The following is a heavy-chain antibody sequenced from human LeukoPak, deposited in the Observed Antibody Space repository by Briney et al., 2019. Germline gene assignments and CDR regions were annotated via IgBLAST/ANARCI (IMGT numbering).Heavy chain of an antibody. CDR1: GFTFSKAW. D-gene: IGHD3-22*01. Sequence: GGSLRLSCAASGFTFSKAWMSWVRQATGKGLEWLGRIKSNADGGTTDYAATVQGRITISRDDSQNTLYMQLDSLKAEDTAVYYCSTLRWQYDSSGYDYWGQGTLVAVSS. CDR3: STLRWQYDSSGYDY. J-gene: IGHJ4*02. CDR2: IKSNADGGTT. V-gene: IGHV3-15*01.